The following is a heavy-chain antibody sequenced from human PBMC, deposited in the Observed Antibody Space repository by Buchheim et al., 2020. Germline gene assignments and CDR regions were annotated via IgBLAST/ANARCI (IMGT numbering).Heavy chain of an antibody. V-gene: IGHV3-74*01. CDR3: ARAHYYGSGRAARGNWFDP. CDR2: INSDGSST. Sequence: EVQLVESGGGLVQPGGSLRLSCAASGFTFSSYWMHWVRQAPGKGLVWVSRINSDGSSTSYADSVEGRFTISRDNAKNTLYLQMNSLRAEDTAVYYCARAHYYGSGRAARGNWFDPWGQGTL. D-gene: IGHD3-10*01. J-gene: IGHJ5*02. CDR1: GFTFSSYW.